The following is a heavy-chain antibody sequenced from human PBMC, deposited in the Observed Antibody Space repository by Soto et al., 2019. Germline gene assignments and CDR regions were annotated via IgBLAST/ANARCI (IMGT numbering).Heavy chain of an antibody. D-gene: IGHD3-3*01. CDR2: MNPNSGNT. V-gene: IGHV1-8*01. Sequence: ASVKVSCKASGYTFTSYDINWVRQATGQGLEWMGWMNPNSGNTGYAQKFQGRVTMTRNTSISTAYMELSSLRSEDTAVYFCARWDYGFWSGYYTWLDRWGQGSLVTVSS. CDR3: ARWDYGFWSGYYTWLDR. J-gene: IGHJ5*02. CDR1: GYTFTSYD.